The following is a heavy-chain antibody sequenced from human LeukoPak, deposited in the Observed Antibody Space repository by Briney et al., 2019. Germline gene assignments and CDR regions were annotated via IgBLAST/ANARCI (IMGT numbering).Heavy chain of an antibody. CDR2: IYYSGST. D-gene: IGHD5-18*01. CDR3: ARAGYSYGYYFDY. CDR1: GGSFSGYY. J-gene: IGHJ4*02. V-gene: IGHV4-59*01. Sequence: SETLSLTCAVYGGSFSGYYWSRIRQPPGKGLEWIGYIYYSGSTNYNPSLKSRVTISVDTSKNQFSLKLSSVTAADTAVYYCARAGYSYGYYFDYWGQGTLVTVSS.